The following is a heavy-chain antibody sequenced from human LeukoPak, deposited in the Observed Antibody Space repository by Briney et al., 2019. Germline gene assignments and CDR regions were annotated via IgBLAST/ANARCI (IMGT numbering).Heavy chain of an antibody. CDR3: ARGNSGYDYAFDI. Sequence: SETLSLTCAVNRGSLSGSYWNWIRQPPGKGLQWIGFIYSSGSTNYNPSLKSRVTISLDTSKNQFSLRVSSVTSADTAVYYCARGNSGYDYAFDIWGQGTMVTVSS. J-gene: IGHJ3*02. CDR2: IYSSGST. CDR1: RGSLSGSY. V-gene: IGHV4-59*01. D-gene: IGHD5-12*01.